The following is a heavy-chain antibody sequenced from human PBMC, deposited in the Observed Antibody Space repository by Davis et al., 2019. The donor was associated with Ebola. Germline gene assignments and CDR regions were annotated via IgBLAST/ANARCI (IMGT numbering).Heavy chain of an antibody. CDR2: ISGSGGST. D-gene: IGHD3-16*02. V-gene: IGHV3-23*01. CDR1: GFTFSNYA. Sequence: PGGSLRLSCAATGFTFSNYAMSWVRQAPGKGLEWVSTISGSGGSTYYTDSVKGRYTISRDNSKNTLFLQMNNLRAEDTAVYYCAKSSASFGGVIVVPPNYYYGLDVWGQGTTVTVSS. CDR3: AKSSASFGGVIVVPPNYYYGLDV. J-gene: IGHJ6*02.